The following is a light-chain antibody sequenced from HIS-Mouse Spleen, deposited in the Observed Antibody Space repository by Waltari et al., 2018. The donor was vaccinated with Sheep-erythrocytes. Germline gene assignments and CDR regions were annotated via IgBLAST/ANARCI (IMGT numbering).Light chain of an antibody. CDR2: YVS. CDR1: SSDVGGYNY. J-gene: IGLJ1*01. Sequence: QSALTQPRSVSGSPGQSVTISCTGTSSDVGGYNYVSWYQQHPGKAPKLMIYYVSKRPSGVTDRCSGSKSGNTASLTISGLQAEDEADYYCCSYAGSYNHVFATGTKVTVL. CDR3: CSYAGSYNHV. V-gene: IGLV2-11*01.